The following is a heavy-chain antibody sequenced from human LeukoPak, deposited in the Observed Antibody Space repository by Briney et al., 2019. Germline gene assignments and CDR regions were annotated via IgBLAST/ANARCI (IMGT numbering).Heavy chain of an antibody. CDR3: TTYSSDSSGYYQFDY. CDR2: VKSKTDGGTT. D-gene: IGHD3-22*01. Sequence: GGSLRLSCAASGFTFSNVWMAWVRQAPGKGLEWIGRVKSKTDGGTTDYAAPVKGRFTISRDDSKNTLYLQMNSLKTEDTAVYYCTTYSSDSSGYYQFDYWGQGTLDTVSS. J-gene: IGHJ4*02. CDR1: GFTFSNVW. V-gene: IGHV3-15*01.